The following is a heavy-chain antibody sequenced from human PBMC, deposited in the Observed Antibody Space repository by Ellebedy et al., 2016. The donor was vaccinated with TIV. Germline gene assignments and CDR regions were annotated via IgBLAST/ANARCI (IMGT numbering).Heavy chain of an antibody. V-gene: IGHV4-34*01. J-gene: IGHJ4*02. Sequence: GSLRLSCAVYGGSFSGYYWTWIRQPPGRGLEWIGEINHSGSTDYNPSLKSRLTISVDTSKNQFSRKLSSVTDADTAVYYCAGTGAYFCTVTPWYFDYWGQGTLVTVSS. CDR1: GGSFSGYY. D-gene: IGHD4-17*01. CDR3: AGTGAYFCTVTPWYFDY. CDR2: INHSGST.